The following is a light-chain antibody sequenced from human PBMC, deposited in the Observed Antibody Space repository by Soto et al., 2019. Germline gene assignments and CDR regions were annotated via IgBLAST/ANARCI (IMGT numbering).Light chain of an antibody. V-gene: IGKV3-11*01. Sequence: EIVLTQSPATLSLSPGERATLSCRASQSVSSQLAWYQQKPGQAPRLLIYGASNRATGIPARFSGSGSGTDFTLTLRSLEPEDFAAYYCQQRSNWPEFTFGPGTKVDIK. CDR2: GAS. J-gene: IGKJ3*01. CDR3: QQRSNWPEFT. CDR1: QSVSSQ.